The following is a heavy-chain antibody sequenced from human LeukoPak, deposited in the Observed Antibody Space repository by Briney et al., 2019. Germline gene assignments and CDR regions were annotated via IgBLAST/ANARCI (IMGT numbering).Heavy chain of an antibody. J-gene: IGHJ4*02. CDR2: IYNSGST. D-gene: IGHD6-13*01. CDR3: ARENSNSWYLDY. V-gene: IGHV4-59*01. Sequence: SETLSLTCTVSGGSISTYYWSWIRQPPGKGLEWIGYIYNSGSTNYNPSLKSRVTISVDTSKNQFSLKLSSVAAADTAVYYCARENSNSWYLDYWGQGTLVTVSS. CDR1: GGSISTYY.